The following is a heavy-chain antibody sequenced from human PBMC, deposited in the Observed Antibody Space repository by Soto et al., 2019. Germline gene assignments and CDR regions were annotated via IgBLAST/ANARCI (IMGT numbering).Heavy chain of an antibody. CDR1: GGSITNYY. V-gene: IGHV4-59*08. CDR2: INYDGYS. J-gene: IGHJ6*02. CDR3: ARHGFGPLHDLVDV. D-gene: IGHD3-10*01. Sequence: QVQLQESGPGLVKPSETLSLTCTVSGGSITNYYCSWFRQPPGKGLEWIGYINYDGYSAYNLSLKTRVTLSVDTSKTQFSLMLESVTATDTSVYYCARHGFGPLHDLVDVWGQGTTVIVSS.